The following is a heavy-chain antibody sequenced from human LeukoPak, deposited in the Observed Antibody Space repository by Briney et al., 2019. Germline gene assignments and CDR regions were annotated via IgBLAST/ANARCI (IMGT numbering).Heavy chain of an antibody. CDR1: GFTFSSYS. J-gene: IGHJ3*02. CDR2: ISSSSSYI. CDR3: ARDGDSSGYYAAFDI. D-gene: IGHD3-22*01. Sequence: GGSLRRSCAASGFTFSSYSMNWVRQAPGKGLEWVSYISSSSSYIYYADSVKGRFTISRDNAKKSLYLQMNSLRDEDTAVYYCARDGDSSGYYAAFDIWGQGTMVTVSS. V-gene: IGHV3-21*01.